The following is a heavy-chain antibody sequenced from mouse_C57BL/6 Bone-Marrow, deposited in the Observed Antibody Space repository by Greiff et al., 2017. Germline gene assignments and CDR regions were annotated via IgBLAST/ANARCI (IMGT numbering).Heavy chain of an antibody. CDR3: ARDYYGNYERFAY. D-gene: IGHD2-1*01. J-gene: IGHJ3*01. CDR2: IYPRSGNT. V-gene: IGHV1-81*01. Sequence: QVQLQQSGAELARPGASVKLSCKASGYTFTSYGISWVKQRTGQGLEWIGEIYPRSGNTYYNEKFKGKATLTADKSSSTAYMELRSLTSEDSAVYFGARDYYGNYERFAYWGQGTLVTVSA. CDR1: GYTFTSYG.